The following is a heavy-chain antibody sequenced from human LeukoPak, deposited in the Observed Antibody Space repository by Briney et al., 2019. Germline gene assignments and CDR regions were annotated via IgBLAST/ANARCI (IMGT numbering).Heavy chain of an antibody. CDR2: INGGGDIM. CDR3: AMRDRGYGLDI. CDR1: GFSLRAYD. Sequence: GGSLRLSCAASGFSLRAYDLIWVRQAPGKGLDWVSIINGGGDIMMYEDSVKGRFTISRDNSKNTFYLQMNSLRVEDKAVYYCAMRDRGYGLDIWGQGTMVTVSS. D-gene: IGHD3-10*01. J-gene: IGHJ3*02. V-gene: IGHV3-23*01.